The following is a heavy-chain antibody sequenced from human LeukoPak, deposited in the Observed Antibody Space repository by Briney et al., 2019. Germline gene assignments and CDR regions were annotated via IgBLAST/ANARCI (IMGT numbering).Heavy chain of an antibody. Sequence: PSETLSLTCTVSGGSISSYYWSWIRQPPGKGLEWIGYIYYSGSTNYNPSLKSRVTISVDTSKNQFSLKLSSVTAADTAVYYCARASDLYCSSTSCYDYWGQGTLVTVSS. J-gene: IGHJ4*02. CDR3: ARASDLYCSSTSCYDY. CDR2: IYYSGST. D-gene: IGHD2-2*01. CDR1: GGSISSYY. V-gene: IGHV4-59*01.